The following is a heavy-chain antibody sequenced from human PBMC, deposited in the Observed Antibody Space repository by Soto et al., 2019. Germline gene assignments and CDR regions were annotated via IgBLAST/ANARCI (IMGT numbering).Heavy chain of an antibody. Sequence: GGSLRLSCAASGFTFSSYAMSWVRQAPGKGLEWVSAISGSGGSTYYADSVKGRFTISRDNSKNTLYLQMNSLRAEDTAVYYCETDMRTGWWGYYFDYWGQGNLVTVSS. CDR1: GFTFSSYA. J-gene: IGHJ4*02. CDR3: ETDMRTGWWGYYFDY. V-gene: IGHV3-23*01. CDR2: ISGSGGST. D-gene: IGHD6-19*01.